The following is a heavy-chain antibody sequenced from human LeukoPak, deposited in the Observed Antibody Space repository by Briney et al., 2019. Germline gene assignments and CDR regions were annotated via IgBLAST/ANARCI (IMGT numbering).Heavy chain of an antibody. CDR3: ARGRDIVVVTATELNWFDP. CDR1: GGTFSSYA. J-gene: IGHJ5*02. D-gene: IGHD2-21*02. CDR2: MNPNSGNT. Sequence: GASVKVSCKASGGTFSSYAINWVRQATGQGLEWMGWMNPNSGNTGYAQKFQGRVTMTRNTSISTAYMELSSLRSEDTAVYYCARGRDIVVVTATELNWFDPWGQGTLVTVSS. V-gene: IGHV1-8*02.